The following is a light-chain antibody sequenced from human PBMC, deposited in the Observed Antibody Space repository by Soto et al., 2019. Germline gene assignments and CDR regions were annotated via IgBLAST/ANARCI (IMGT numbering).Light chain of an antibody. V-gene: IGLV3-21*04. CDR1: NMGSKS. CDR3: QVWDSPRAV. Sequence: SYELTQPPSVSVAPGKTARITCGGNNMGSKSVHWYQQKPGQAPVLVIYYDSDRPSGIPERFSGSNSGNTATLTISRVEAGDEAEYYCQVWDSPRAVFGGGTQLTVL. CDR2: YDS. J-gene: IGLJ7*01.